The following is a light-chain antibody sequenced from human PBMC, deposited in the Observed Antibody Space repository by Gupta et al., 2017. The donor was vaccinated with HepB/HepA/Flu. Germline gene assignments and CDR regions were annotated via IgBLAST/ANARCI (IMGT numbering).Light chain of an antibody. CDR3: QQDNHWHQT. CDR2: AAS. J-gene: IGKJ4*01. Sequence: ENVMTQSPATLSVSPGERATLSCRASQSVTSNLAWYQQKPGQAPRLLIYAASTRAAGTPDRFRGSGSGTDFTLTISSLQSEDFAVYYCQQDNHWHQTFGGGTKVEIK. CDR1: QSVTSN. V-gene: IGKV3-15*01.